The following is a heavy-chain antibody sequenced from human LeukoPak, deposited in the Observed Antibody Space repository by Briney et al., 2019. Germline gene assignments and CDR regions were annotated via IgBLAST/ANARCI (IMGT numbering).Heavy chain of an antibody. D-gene: IGHD4-23*01. CDR1: GGFISSSSYY. CDR3: ARRIVVTRALDY. CDR2: IYYSEST. Sequence: SETLSLTCTVSGGFISSSSYYWGWIRQARGKGLEWMGSIYYSESTYYNPSLKSRGTISVDTSKTQFSLKLSSVTAADTAVYYCARRIVVTRALDYWGPGTLVTVSS. J-gene: IGHJ4*02. V-gene: IGHV4-39*01.